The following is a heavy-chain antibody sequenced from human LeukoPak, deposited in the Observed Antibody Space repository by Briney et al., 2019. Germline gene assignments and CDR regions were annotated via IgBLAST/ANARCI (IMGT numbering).Heavy chain of an antibody. J-gene: IGHJ4*02. D-gene: IGHD2-2*01. V-gene: IGHV3-23*01. CDR1: GFTFSSYA. CDR3: AKGDDIVVVPAAPDY. Sequence: GGSLRLSCAASGFTFSSYAMSWVRQAPGKGLEWVSAISGSGGSTCYADSVKGRFTISRDNSKNTLYLQMNSLRAEDTAVYYCAKGDDIVVVPAAPDYWGQGTLVTVSS. CDR2: ISGSGGST.